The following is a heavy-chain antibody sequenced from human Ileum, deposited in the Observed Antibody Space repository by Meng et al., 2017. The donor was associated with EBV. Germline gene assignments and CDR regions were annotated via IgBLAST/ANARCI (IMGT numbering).Heavy chain of an antibody. Sequence: QVQLVQSGSKVKKPGSAVKVSCKASGGTFSSYAISWVRQAPGQGLEWMGGIIPIFGTANYAQKFQGRVTITADESTSTAYMELSSLRSDDTAVYYCARVVEGATSWLDRWGQGTLVTVSS. J-gene: IGHJ5*02. CDR1: GGTFSSYA. CDR3: ARVVEGATSWLDR. V-gene: IGHV1-69*01. CDR2: IIPIFGTA. D-gene: IGHD1-26*01.